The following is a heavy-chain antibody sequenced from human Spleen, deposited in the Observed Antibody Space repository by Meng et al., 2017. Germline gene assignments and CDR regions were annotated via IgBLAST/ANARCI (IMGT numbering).Heavy chain of an antibody. CDR3: ARGPTTVAHDFDY. Sequence: QVPLQQGGVGLLKPSETLSPTFVVSGGSFSDYYWSWTRQPPGKGLEWIGEINHRGNTNYNSFLESRVTISVDTSQNSLSLKLSSVTAADSAVYYCARGPTTVAHDFDYWGQGTLVTVSS. J-gene: IGHJ4*02. V-gene: IGHV4-34*01. CDR2: INHRGNT. CDR1: GGSFSDYY. D-gene: IGHD4-11*01.